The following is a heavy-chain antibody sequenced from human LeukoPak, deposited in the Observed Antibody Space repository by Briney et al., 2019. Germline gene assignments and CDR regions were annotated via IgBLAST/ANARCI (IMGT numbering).Heavy chain of an antibody. D-gene: IGHD6-6*01. CDR3: ARSSIAARFYYMDV. J-gene: IGHJ6*03. V-gene: IGHV1-18*01. CDR1: GYTFTSYG. Sequence: GASVKVSCKASGYTFTSYGISWVRQAPGQGLEWMGWISAYNGNTNYAQKLQGRVTMTTDTSTSTAYMELRSLRSEDTAVYYCARSSIAARFYYMDVWGKGTTVTVSS. CDR2: ISAYNGNT.